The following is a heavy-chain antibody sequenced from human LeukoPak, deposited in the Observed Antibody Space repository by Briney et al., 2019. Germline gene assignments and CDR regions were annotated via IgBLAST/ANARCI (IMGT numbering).Heavy chain of an antibody. D-gene: IGHD6-19*01. V-gene: IGHV3-7*01. CDR1: GSTFSDLW. Sequence: GGSLRLSCAASGSTFSDLWMSWFRQAPGKGLEWVANIKQDGSVISYVDSVKGRFTISRDNAKNSLYLQMNSLRVEDTAVYYCASGSGWLVDNWGQGALATVSS. J-gene: IGHJ4*02. CDR3: ASGSGWLVDN. CDR2: IKQDGSVI.